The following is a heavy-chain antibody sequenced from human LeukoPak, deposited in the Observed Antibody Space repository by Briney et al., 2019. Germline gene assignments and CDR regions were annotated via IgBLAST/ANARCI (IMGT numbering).Heavy chain of an antibody. Sequence: PSETLSLTCTVSGGSISNYYWSWIRQPPGKGLEWIGYISYSGSTNYNPALKSRVTISVDTSKNQFSLKLNSVTAADTAVYYCARGPSRWHQAWGQGTLVTVSS. V-gene: IGHV4-59*12. D-gene: IGHD6-19*01. CDR3: ARGPSRWHQA. CDR1: GGSISNYY. CDR2: ISYSGST. J-gene: IGHJ5*02.